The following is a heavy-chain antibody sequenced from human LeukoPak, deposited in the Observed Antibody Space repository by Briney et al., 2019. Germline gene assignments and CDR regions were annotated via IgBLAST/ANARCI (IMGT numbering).Heavy chain of an antibody. Sequence: GGSLRLSCAVSGFTFSDSAMHWVRQASGKGLEWVGRIRNKVNNYATAYAASVKGRFTISRDDSKNTAYLQMNSLKTEDTAVYYCSFIVGSTGGYGMDVWGQGTTVTVSS. J-gene: IGHJ6*02. CDR3: SFIVGSTGGYGMDV. CDR1: GFTFSDSA. D-gene: IGHD1-26*01. V-gene: IGHV3-73*01. CDR2: IRNKVNNYAT.